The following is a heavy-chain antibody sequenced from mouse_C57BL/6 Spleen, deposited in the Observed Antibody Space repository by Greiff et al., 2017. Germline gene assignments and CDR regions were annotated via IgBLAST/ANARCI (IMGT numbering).Heavy chain of an antibody. CDR1: GISITTGNYR. J-gene: IGHJ2*01. D-gene: IGHD2-1*01. Sequence: VQLKESGPGLVKPSQTVFLTCTVTGISITTGNYRWSWIRPFPGNKLEWIGYIYYSGTITYNPSLTSRTTITRDTPKNQFFLEMNSLTAEDTATYYCARGGNYGSHFDYWGQGTTLTVSS. CDR3: ARGGNYGSHFDY. CDR2: IYYSGTI. V-gene: IGHV3-5*01.